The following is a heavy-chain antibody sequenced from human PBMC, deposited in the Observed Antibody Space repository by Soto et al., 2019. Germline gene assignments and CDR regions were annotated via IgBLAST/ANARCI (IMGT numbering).Heavy chain of an antibody. J-gene: IGHJ5*02. Sequence: GGSLRLSCAASGFTFRSFSMNWVRQAPGKGLEWVSTISSNSAYIYYTDALRGRFTISRDNAKNSLHLQVNSLRAEDTAVYYCTRDASRESSARGWFDPWGPGTLVTVSS. CDR1: GFTFRSFS. CDR2: ISSNSAYI. D-gene: IGHD6-25*01. V-gene: IGHV3-21*01. CDR3: TRDASRESSARGWFDP.